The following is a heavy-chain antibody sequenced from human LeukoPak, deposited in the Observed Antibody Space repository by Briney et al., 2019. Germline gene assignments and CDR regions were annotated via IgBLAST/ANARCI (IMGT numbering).Heavy chain of an antibody. CDR3: TRRGYGTSKRDY. CDR1: GGSIASSSYN. V-gene: IGHV4-39*01. Sequence: PSETLSLTCTVSGGSIASSSYNWGWIRQPPGKGLEWIGTIYYSGTGTASYSPSLRSRVTISVDTSKNQFSLGLNSVTAANTAMYFYTRRGYGTSKRDYWGQGTLVIVSS. D-gene: IGHD5-18*01. CDR2: IYYSGTGTA. J-gene: IGHJ4*02.